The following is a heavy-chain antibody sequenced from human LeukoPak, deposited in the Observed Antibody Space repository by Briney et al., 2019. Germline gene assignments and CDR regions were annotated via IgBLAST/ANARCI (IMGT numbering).Heavy chain of an antibody. CDR1: GFTFSSYW. CDR3: ARDCGDYGIDY. Sequence: PGGSLRLSCAASGFTFSSYWMHWVRQAPGKGLVWVSRINSDGSTTNYADSVKGRFTISRVNSKNTLYLQMNSLRAEDTAVYYCARDCGDYGIDYWGQGTLVAVSS. V-gene: IGHV3-74*01. D-gene: IGHD4-17*01. CDR2: INSDGSTT. J-gene: IGHJ4*02.